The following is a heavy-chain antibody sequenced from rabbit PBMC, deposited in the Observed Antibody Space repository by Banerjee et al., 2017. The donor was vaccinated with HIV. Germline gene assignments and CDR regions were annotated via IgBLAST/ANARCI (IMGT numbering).Heavy chain of an antibody. J-gene: IGHJ6*01. Sequence: QEQLMESGGGLVQPGGSLKLSCKVSGFDFSSYGVSWVRQAPGKGLEWIGYIDPLFGSTYYASWVNGRFTISTTSSTTVTLQMTSLTAADTATYFCARRVYIGGWDDDFWGPGTLVTVS. CDR2: IDPLFGST. CDR3: ARRVYIGGWDDDF. D-gene: IGHD4-1*01. CDR1: GFDFSSYG. V-gene: IGHV1S39*01.